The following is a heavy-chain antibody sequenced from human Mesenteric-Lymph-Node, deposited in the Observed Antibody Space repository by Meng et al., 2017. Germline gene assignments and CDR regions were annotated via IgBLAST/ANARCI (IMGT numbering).Heavy chain of an antibody. CDR1: GFTFSSYS. CDR3: ARDKDYYDSSGPPGGYFDL. J-gene: IGHJ2*01. V-gene: IGHV3-21*01. D-gene: IGHD3-22*01. Sequence: GESLKISCAASGFTFSSYSMNWVRQAPGKGLEWVSSISSSSSYIYYADSVKGRFTISRDNAKNSLYLQMNSLRAEDTAVYYCARDKDYYDSSGPPGGYFDLWGLGTLVTVSS. CDR2: ISSSSSYI.